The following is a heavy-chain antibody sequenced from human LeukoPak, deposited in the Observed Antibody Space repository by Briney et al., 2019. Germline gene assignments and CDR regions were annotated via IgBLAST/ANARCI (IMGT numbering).Heavy chain of an antibody. J-gene: IGHJ4*02. Sequence: GGSLRLSCAASGFTFKNYWMSWVRQAPGKGLEWVANTKPDGSEKYYVDSVRGRFTISRDNAKNLLYLQMRNLRAEDTAVYYCATDGYNSARDNWGQGTLVTASS. V-gene: IGHV3-7*01. CDR3: ATDGYNSARDN. CDR1: GFTFKNYW. D-gene: IGHD5-12*01. CDR2: TKPDGSEK.